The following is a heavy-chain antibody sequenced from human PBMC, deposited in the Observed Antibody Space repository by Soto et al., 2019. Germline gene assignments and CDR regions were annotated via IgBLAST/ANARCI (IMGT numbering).Heavy chain of an antibody. CDR3: ARDGVGATAYFGYFDY. J-gene: IGHJ4*02. D-gene: IGHD1-26*01. CDR2: IRYDGSDI. V-gene: IGHV3-33*01. Sequence: GGSLRLSCAASEIIFNGFGMHWVRQAPGKGLEWVAVIRYDGSDIHYADSVKGRFTISRDNSKNTLYLQMDSLRGEDTAVYYCARDGVGATAYFGYFDYWGQGARVTVSS. CDR1: EIIFNGFG.